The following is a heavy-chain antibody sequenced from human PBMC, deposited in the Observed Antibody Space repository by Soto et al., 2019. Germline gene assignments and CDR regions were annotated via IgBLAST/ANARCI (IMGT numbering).Heavy chain of an antibody. Sequence: GASVKVSCKASGYTFTSYGISWVRQAPGQGLEWKGWISAYNGNTNYAQKLQGRVTMTTDTSTSTAYMELRSLRSDDTAVYYCARDVPGVHYYDSSGENWFDPWGQGTLVTVSS. CDR1: GYTFTSYG. V-gene: IGHV1-18*01. CDR2: ISAYNGNT. D-gene: IGHD3-22*01. CDR3: ARDVPGVHYYDSSGENWFDP. J-gene: IGHJ5*02.